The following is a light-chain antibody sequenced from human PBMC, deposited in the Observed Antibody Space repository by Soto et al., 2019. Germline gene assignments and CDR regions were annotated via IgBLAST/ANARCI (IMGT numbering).Light chain of an antibody. Sequence: EIVLTQSPATLSLSPGERATLSCRASQSIGLAIAWYQHKPGQAPRLLIFDASQRATGIPARFRGSGSGTDLTLSISSLEPEDFEVYYCQQRTDRPPWTFGQGTKVESK. V-gene: IGKV3-11*01. CDR2: DAS. CDR1: QSIGLA. CDR3: QQRTDRPPWT. J-gene: IGKJ1*01.